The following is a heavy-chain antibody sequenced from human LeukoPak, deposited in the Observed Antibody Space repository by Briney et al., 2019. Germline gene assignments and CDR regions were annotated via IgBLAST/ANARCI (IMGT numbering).Heavy chain of an antibody. CDR2: IYYSGST. CDR1: GGSISSSSYY. V-gene: IGHV4-39*07. CDR3: ARVKGYYGSGSFPNWFDP. Sequence: PSETLSLTCTVSGGSISSSSYYWGWIRQPPGKGLEWIGSIYYSGSTYYNPSLKSRVTISVDTSKNQFSLKLSSVTAADTAVYYCARVKGYYGSGSFPNWFDPWGQGTLVTVSS. J-gene: IGHJ5*02. D-gene: IGHD3-10*01.